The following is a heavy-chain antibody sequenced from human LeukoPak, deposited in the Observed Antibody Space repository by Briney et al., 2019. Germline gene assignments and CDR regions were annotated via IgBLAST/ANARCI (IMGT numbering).Heavy chain of an antibody. Sequence: SETLSLTCTVSGGSISSSSYYWGWIRQPPGKGLEWIGSIYYSGSTYYNSSLKSRVTISVDTSKNQFSLKLSSVTAADTAVYYCARGGYYDNTGSPTWFDYWGQGTLVTVSS. D-gene: IGHD3-22*01. V-gene: IGHV4-39*01. CDR1: GGSISSSSYY. J-gene: IGHJ4*02. CDR3: ARGGYYDNTGSPTWFDY. CDR2: IYYSGST.